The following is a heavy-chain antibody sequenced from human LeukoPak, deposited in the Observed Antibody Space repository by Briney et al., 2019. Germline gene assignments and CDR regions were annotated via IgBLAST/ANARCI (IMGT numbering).Heavy chain of an antibody. V-gene: IGHV1-2*02. D-gene: IGHD3-22*01. CDR1: GYTFIGHY. J-gene: IGHJ4*02. CDR2: MNPDSGGT. Sequence: ASVKVSCKASGYTFIGHYIHWVRQAPGQGLEWMGWMNPDSGGTNYAQKFQDRVTMNRDTSITTAYMELSRLRSDDTAVYYCARVNPYYYDSSGYYSYFDYWGQGTLVTVSS. CDR3: ARVNPYYYDSSGYYSYFDY.